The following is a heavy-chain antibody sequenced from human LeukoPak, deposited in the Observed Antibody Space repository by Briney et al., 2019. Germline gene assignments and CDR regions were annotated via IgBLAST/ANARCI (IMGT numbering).Heavy chain of an antibody. V-gene: IGHV4-59*01. J-gene: IGHJ4*02. CDR1: GGSTTNYH. CDR3: ARGPTRYYFDY. CDR2: IYYSGNT. Sequence: SETLSLTCTVSGGSTTNYHWSWIRQPPGKGLEWIGYIYYSGNTNCNPSLKSRVTISVDTSNNQFSLNLSSVTAADTDVYYCARGPTRYYFDYWGQGTLVTVSS.